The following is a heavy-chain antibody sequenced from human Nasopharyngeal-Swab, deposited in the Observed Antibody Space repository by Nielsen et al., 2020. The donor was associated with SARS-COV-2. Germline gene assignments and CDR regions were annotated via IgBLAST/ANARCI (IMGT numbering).Heavy chain of an antibody. D-gene: IGHD3-22*01. CDR3: AREGLYYYDSSGYYHDAFDI. J-gene: IGHJ3*02. Sequence: GESLKISCEVSGFSVSYNYMSWVRQAPGKGLEWVAVIYSRGETHYTDSVRGRFTISRDNAKNSLHLQMNSLRAEDTAVYYCAREGLYYYDSSGYYHDAFDIWGQGTMVTVSS. CDR1: GFSVSYNY. V-gene: IGHV3-66*01. CDR2: IYSRGET.